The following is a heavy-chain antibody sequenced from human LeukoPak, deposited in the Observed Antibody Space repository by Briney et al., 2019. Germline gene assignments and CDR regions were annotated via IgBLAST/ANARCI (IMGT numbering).Heavy chain of an antibody. D-gene: IGHD3-10*01. V-gene: IGHV1-69*05. CDR2: IIPIFGTA. CDR1: GGTFSSYA. CDR3: ASGGTYYYGSGSYRFFDY. J-gene: IGHJ4*02. Sequence: ASVKVSCKASGGTFSSYAISWARQAPGRGLEWMGGIIPIFGTANYAQKFQGRVTITTDESTSTAYMELSSLRSEDTAVYYCASGGTYYYGSGSYRFFDYWGQGTLVTVSS.